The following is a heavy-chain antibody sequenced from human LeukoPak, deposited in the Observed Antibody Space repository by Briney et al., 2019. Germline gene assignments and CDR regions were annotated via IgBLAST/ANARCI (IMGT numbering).Heavy chain of an antibody. V-gene: IGHV3-9*01. Sequence: GGSLRLSCEASGFTFDDYAMHWVRHVPGRGPEWVSGISWNSGSIGYADSVKGRFTISRDNAKNSLYPQMNSLRVEDTALYYCAKDKDFWSGPDSAVFDIWGQGAMVTVSS. CDR1: GFTFDDYA. D-gene: IGHD3-3*01. CDR3: AKDKDFWSGPDSAVFDI. CDR2: ISWNSGSI. J-gene: IGHJ3*02.